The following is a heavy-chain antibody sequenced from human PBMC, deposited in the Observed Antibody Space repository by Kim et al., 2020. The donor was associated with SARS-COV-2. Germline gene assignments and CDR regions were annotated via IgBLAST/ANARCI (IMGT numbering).Heavy chain of an antibody. D-gene: IGHD6-6*01. CDR3: AKDVRSSSETPLDY. J-gene: IGHJ4*02. Sequence: ADSVKSQFPIYRDNSKNTLYRQVNSLGAEDTAVYYCAKDVRSSSETPLDYWGQGTLVTVSS. V-gene: IGHV3-33*06.